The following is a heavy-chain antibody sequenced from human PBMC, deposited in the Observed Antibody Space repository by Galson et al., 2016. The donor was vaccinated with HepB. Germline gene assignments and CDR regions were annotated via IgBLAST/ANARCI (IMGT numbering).Heavy chain of an antibody. CDR3: ARAPEWFRANWFDP. D-gene: IGHD3-10*01. CDR1: GASISDDY. J-gene: IGHJ5*02. V-gene: IGHV4-59*12. Sequence: SETLSLTCTVSGASISDDYWNWIRQTAGKGLEWIGYIYYSGSTNYNPSLKSRVTISVDTSKNQFSLRLSSVTAADTAVYYCARAPEWFRANWFDPWGQGTLVTVSS. CDR2: IYYSGST.